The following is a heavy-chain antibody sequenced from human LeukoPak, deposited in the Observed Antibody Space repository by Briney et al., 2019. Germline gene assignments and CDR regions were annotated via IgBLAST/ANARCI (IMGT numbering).Heavy chain of an antibody. CDR2: ISWNSGTI. J-gene: IGHJ4*02. D-gene: IGHD5-12*01. CDR1: GFTFDDYA. CDR3: AKDRSSIAATTLIDY. V-gene: IGHV3-9*01. Sequence: PGRSLRLSCAASGFTFDDYAMHWVRQAPGKGLEWVSGISWNSGTIGYADSVKGRFTISRDNAKNSLYLQMNSLRAEDTALYYCAKDRSSIAATTLIDYWGQGTLVTVSS.